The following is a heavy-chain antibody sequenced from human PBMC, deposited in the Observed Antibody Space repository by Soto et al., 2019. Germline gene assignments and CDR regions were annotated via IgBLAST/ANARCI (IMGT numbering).Heavy chain of an antibody. CDR3: ARVGVGAYFFDY. J-gene: IGHJ4*02. CDR2: INSEGSTT. CDR1: GFTFSSYW. Sequence: DVHLVESGGGLGQPGGSLRLSCAASGFTFSSYWMHWVRQAPGKGLVWVSRINSEGSTTSYADSVKGRFTISRDNAKNTLYLQMNSLRAEDTAVYYCARVGVGAYFFDYWGQGTLVTVSS. D-gene: IGHD1-26*01. V-gene: IGHV3-74*01.